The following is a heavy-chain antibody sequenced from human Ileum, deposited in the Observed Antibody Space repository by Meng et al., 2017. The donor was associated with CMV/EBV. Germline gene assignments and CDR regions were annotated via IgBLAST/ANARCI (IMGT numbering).Heavy chain of an antibody. CDR3: AFEYGGSYFFDY. CDR2: INPSGTIT. J-gene: IGHJ4*02. Sequence: KASGYTFTRHYAHWVRQAPGQGLEWMGVINPSGTITRSAQKFQGRLTMTRDTSTSSAYMELSSLTSDDTAVYYCAFEYGGSYFFDYWGQGTLVTVSS. CDR1: GYTFTRHY. D-gene: IGHD6-6*01. V-gene: IGHV1-46*01.